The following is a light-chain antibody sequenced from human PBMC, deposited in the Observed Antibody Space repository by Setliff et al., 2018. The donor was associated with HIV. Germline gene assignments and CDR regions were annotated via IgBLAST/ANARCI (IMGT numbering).Light chain of an antibody. CDR2: EVN. J-gene: IGLJ1*01. CDR3: CSYAGTDTFVV. V-gene: IGLV2-23*02. CDR1: INNIGSYNR. Sequence: QSALTQPPSVSGSPGQSIIISRTGTINNIGSYNRVSWYQQRPGTAPKLIIFEVNKRPSGVSNRFSGSKSGSTASLAISGLQADDEGDYYCCSYAGTDTFVVFGTGTKVTV.